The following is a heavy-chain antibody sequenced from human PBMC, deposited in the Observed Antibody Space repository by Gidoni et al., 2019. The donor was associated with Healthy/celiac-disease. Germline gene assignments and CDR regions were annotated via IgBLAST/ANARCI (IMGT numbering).Heavy chain of an antibody. CDR2: ISSSSSTI. CDR3: ARGDCSSTSCYLGVFDY. CDR1: GFTFSSYS. D-gene: IGHD2-2*01. J-gene: IGHJ4*02. V-gene: IGHV3-48*01. Sequence: EVQLVESGGGLVQPGGSLRLSCAASGFTFSSYSMNWVRQAPGKGLEWVSYISSSSSTIYYADSVKGRFTISRDNAKNSLYLQMNSLRAEDTAVYYCARGDCSSTSCYLGVFDYWGQGTLVTVSS.